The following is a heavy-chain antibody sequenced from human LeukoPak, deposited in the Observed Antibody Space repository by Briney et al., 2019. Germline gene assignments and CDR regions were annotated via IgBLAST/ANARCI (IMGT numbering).Heavy chain of an antibody. J-gene: IGHJ3*02. V-gene: IGHV1-46*01. CDR2: INPSGGST. CDR1: GGTFSSYA. CDR3: ARAPGYYDSSGYVVQDAFDI. Sequence: GASVKVSCKASGGTFSSYAISWVRQAPGQGLEWMGIINPSGGSTSYAQKLQGRVTMTRDTSTSTVYMELSSLRSEDTAVYYCARAPGYYDSSGYVVQDAFDIWGQGTMVTVSS. D-gene: IGHD3-22*01.